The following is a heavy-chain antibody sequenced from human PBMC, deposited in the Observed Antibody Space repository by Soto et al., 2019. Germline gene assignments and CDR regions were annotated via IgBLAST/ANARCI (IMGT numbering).Heavy chain of an antibody. CDR3: ARITGYSSSSYWFDP. V-gene: IGHV2-26*01. CDR1: GFSLSNARMG. CDR2: IFSNDEK. Sequence: SGPTLVNPTETLTLTCTVSGFSLSNARMGVSWIRQPPGKALEWLAHIFSNDEKSYSTSLKSRLTISKDTSKSQVVLTMTNMDPVDTATYYCARITGYSSSSYWFDPWGQGTLVTVSS. J-gene: IGHJ5*02. D-gene: IGHD6-13*01.